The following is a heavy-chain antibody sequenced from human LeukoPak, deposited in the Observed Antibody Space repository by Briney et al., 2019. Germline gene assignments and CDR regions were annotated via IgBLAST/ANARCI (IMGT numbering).Heavy chain of an antibody. CDR3: ASDGYSYGPNIDY. CDR1: GFTFSSYE. J-gene: IGHJ4*02. Sequence: PGGSLRLSCAASGFTFSSYEMNWVRQAPGKGLEGVSYISSSGSTIYYADSVKGRFTISRDNAKNSLYLRMNSLRAEDTAVYYCASDGYSYGPNIDYWGQGTLVTVSS. V-gene: IGHV3-48*03. CDR2: ISSSGSTI. D-gene: IGHD5-18*01.